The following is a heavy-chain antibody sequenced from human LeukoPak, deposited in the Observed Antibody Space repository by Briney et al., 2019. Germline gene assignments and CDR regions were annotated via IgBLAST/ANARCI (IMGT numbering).Heavy chain of an antibody. D-gene: IGHD6-19*01. V-gene: IGHV3-23*01. CDR1: GFTFSSYA. Sequence: GGSLRLSCAASGFTFSSYAMSWVRQAPGKGLEWVSGIVGSGGSSYYAESVRGRFTISRDNSKKTVYLQMNSLRDEDTAVYYCAKTTFGYSSGRSPGWPVDYWGQGTLVTVSS. CDR2: IVGSGGSS. J-gene: IGHJ4*02. CDR3: AKTTFGYSSGRSPGWPVDY.